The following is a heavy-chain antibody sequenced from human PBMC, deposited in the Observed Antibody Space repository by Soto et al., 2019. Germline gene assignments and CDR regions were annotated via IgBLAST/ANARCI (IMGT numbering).Heavy chain of an antibody. CDR1: GYSISSGYY. CDR3: ARDAVGTTGTRYYYYYGMDV. V-gene: IGHV4-38-2*02. J-gene: IGHJ6*02. D-gene: IGHD1-1*01. Sequence: PSETLSLTCAVSGYSISSGYYWGWIRQPPGKGLEWIGSIYHSGSTYYNPSLKSRVTISVDTSKNQFSRKLSSVTAADTAVYYCARDAVGTTGTRYYYYYGMDVWGQWTTVTVSS. CDR2: IYHSGST.